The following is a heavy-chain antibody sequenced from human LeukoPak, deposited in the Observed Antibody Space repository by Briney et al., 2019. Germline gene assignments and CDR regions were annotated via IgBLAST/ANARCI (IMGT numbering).Heavy chain of an antibody. Sequence: GASVKVSRKASGYTFTSYGISWVRQAPGQGLEWMGWISAYNGNTNYAQKLQGRVTMTTDPSTNTAYMELRSLRSDDTAVYYCARDGDYGDHGGWFDPWGQGTLVTVSS. V-gene: IGHV1-18*01. CDR3: ARDGDYGDHGGWFDP. D-gene: IGHD4-17*01. CDR1: GYTFTSYG. J-gene: IGHJ5*02. CDR2: ISAYNGNT.